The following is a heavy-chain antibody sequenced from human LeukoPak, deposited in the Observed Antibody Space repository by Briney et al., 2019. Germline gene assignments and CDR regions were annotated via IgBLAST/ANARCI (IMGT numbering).Heavy chain of an antibody. J-gene: IGHJ5*02. CDR1: GFTVSNNY. D-gene: IGHD6-13*01. Sequence: GGSLRLSCTVSGFTVSNNYMSWVRQAPGKGLEWVSILYSGGTTYYADSVKGRFTLSRHTSENTLYLQMNSLRTEDTAVYYCARGLQQPLGWFDPWGQGTLVTVSS. CDR2: LYSGGTT. CDR3: ARGLQQPLGWFDP. V-gene: IGHV3-53*04.